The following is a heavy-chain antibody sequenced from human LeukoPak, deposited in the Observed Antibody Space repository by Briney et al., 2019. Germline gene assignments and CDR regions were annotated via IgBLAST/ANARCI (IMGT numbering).Heavy chain of an antibody. V-gene: IGHV3-74*01. D-gene: IGHD3-16*01. CDR2: INSDGSST. Sequence: PGGSLRLSCTASGFSVSRYWMHWVRQAPGMGLVWVARINSDGSSTNYADSVKGRIAVSRDNAKNTLYLQMNSLRAEDTAVYYCARDSFGLDYWGQGTLVTVSS. J-gene: IGHJ4*02. CDR3: ARDSFGLDY. CDR1: GFSVSRYW.